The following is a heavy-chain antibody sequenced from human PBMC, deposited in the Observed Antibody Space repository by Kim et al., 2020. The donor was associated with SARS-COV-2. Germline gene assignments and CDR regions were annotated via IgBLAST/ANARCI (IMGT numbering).Heavy chain of an antibody. D-gene: IGHD3-3*01. Sequence: SVKVSCKASGGTFSDFSISWVRQAPGQGLEWMGGIIPIFGSPNYAQKFQDRVTITADDSTRTVFMELNSLRSDDTAIYYCTKGGFWSGFLEGTDYWGQGTLVTVSS. J-gene: IGHJ4*02. CDR1: GGTFSDFS. CDR2: IIPIFGSP. CDR3: TKGGFWSGFLEGTDY. V-gene: IGHV1-69*13.